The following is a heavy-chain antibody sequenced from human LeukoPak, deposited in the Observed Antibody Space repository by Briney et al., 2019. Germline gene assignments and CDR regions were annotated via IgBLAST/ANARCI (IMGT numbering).Heavy chain of an antibody. CDR3: ARSRQLGYCSSTSCPRGLGAVDI. CDR2: INHSGST. CDR1: GGSFSGYY. Sequence: PSETLSLTCAVYGGSFSGYYWSWIRQPPGKGLEWIGEINHSGSTNYNPSLKSRVTISVDTSKNQFSLKLSSVTAADTAVYYCARSRQLGYCSSTSCPRGLGAVDIWGQGTMVTVSS. D-gene: IGHD2-2*01. J-gene: IGHJ3*02. V-gene: IGHV4-34*01.